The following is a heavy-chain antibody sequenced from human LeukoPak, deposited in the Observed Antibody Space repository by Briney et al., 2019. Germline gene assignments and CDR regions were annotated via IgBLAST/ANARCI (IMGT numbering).Heavy chain of an antibody. CDR1: GGSISSSSYY. D-gene: IGHD3-16*01. CDR3: ARDLGGDAFDI. Sequence: SETLSLTCTVSGGSISSSSYYWGWIRQPPGKGLEWIGRIYTSGSTNYNPFLKSRVTISVDTSKNQFSLKLSSVTAADTAVYYCARDLGGDAFDIWGQGTMVTVSS. J-gene: IGHJ3*02. V-gene: IGHV4-39*07. CDR2: IYTSGST.